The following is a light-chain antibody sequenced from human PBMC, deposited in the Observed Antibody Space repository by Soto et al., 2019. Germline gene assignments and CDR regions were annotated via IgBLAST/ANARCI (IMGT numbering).Light chain of an antibody. CDR1: QTIRST. CDR3: QQYGSSPTT. V-gene: IGKV3-20*01. Sequence: TVMTQSAATLSVAPGERATLTCSAIQTIRSTLAWYQQKPGQAPRLLIFGASIRATGIPDRFSGRGSGTDFTLTISRLEPEDSAVYHCQQYGSSPTTFGQGTKVDIK. J-gene: IGKJ1*01. CDR2: GAS.